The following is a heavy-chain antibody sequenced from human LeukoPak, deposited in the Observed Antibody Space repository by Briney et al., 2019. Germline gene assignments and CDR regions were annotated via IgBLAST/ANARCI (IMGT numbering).Heavy chain of an antibody. CDR1: GLTFSSYA. V-gene: IGHV3-23*01. CDR2: ISDSGGST. D-gene: IGHD3/OR15-3a*01. Sequence: GGSLRLSCAVSGLTFSSYAMSWVRQAPGKGLEWVSAISDSGGSTYYADSVKGWFTISRDNSKNALELQMNSLRADDTAVYYCAKRKVFFSTTSAADYWGQGTLVTVSS. J-gene: IGHJ4*02. CDR3: AKRKVFFSTTSAADY.